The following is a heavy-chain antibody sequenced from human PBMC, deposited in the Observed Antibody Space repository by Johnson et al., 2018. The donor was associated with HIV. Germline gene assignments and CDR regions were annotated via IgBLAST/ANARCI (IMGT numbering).Heavy chain of an antibody. D-gene: IGHD3-22*01. J-gene: IGHJ3*02. CDR3: ARGGARSSGYYSAFDI. Sequence: QVQLVESGGGVVRPGESLGLSCAASGFTFSSYAMHWVRQAPAKGLEWVAVISYDGSNKYYADSVKARFTISRDNSKNTLYLQMNSLRTEDTAVYYCARGGARSSGYYSAFDIWGQGTMVTVSS. V-gene: IGHV3-30*04. CDR2: ISYDGSNK. CDR1: GFTFSSYA.